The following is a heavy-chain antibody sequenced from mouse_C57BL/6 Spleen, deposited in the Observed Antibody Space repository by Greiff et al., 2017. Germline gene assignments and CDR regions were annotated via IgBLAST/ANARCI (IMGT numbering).Heavy chain of an antibody. V-gene: IGHV3-6*01. D-gene: IGHD2-3*01. J-gene: IGHJ4*01. CDR1: GYSITSGYY. CDR3: ASHDGYYYYYAMDY. Sequence: EVQLQQSGPGLVKPSQSLSLTCSVTGYSITSGYYWNWIRQFPGNKLEWMGYISYDGSNNYNPSLKNRISITRDTSKNQFFLKLNSVTTEDTATYYCASHDGYYYYYAMDYWGQGTSVTVSS. CDR2: ISYDGSN.